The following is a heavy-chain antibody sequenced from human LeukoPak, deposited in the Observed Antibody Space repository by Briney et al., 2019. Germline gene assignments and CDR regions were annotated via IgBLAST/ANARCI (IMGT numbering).Heavy chain of an antibody. Sequence: GGSLRLSCAASGSTFSSYSMNWVRQAPGKGLEWLSYISSSSSTIYYADSVKGRFTISRDNAKNSLYLQMNSLRAEDTAVYYCALLTGMATTSNAFDIWGQGTMVTVSS. J-gene: IGHJ3*02. CDR3: ALLTGMATTSNAFDI. CDR1: GSTFSSYS. CDR2: ISSSSSTI. D-gene: IGHD5-24*01. V-gene: IGHV3-48*01.